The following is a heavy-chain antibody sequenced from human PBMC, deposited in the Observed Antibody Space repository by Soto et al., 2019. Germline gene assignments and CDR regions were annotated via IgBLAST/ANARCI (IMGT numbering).Heavy chain of an antibody. J-gene: IGHJ5*02. CDR3: ARIPVDTYMIYWSDP. D-gene: IGHD3-16*01. V-gene: IGHV4-34*01. CDR2: INHSGST. Sequence: PSETLSLTSAVYGGSFSVYYWSWIRQPPGKGLEWIGEINHSGSTNYNPSLKSRVTISVDTSKNQFSLKLSSVTAADTAVYYCARIPVDTYMIYWSDPWGQGTQVTVS. CDR1: GGSFSVYY.